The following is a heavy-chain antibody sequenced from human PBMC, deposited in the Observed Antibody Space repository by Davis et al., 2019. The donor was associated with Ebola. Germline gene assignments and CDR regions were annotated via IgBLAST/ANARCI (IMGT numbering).Heavy chain of an antibody. CDR2: IYYSGST. CDR3: ASQDSSGWYGGFDP. J-gene: IGHJ5*02. V-gene: IGHV4-59*08. D-gene: IGHD6-19*01. Sequence: SETLSLTCTVSGGSITGYYWSWIRQPPGKGLEWIGYIYYSGSTYYNPSLKSRVTISVDTSKNQFSLKLSSVTAADTAVYYCASQDSSGWYGGFDPWGQGTLVTVSS. CDR1: GGSITGYY.